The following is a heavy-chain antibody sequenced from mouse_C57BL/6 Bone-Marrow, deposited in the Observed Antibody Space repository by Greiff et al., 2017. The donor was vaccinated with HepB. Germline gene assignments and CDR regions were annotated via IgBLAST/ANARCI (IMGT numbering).Heavy chain of an antibody. CDR1: GYTFTDYN. Sequence: EVQLQQSGPELVKPGASVKIPCKASGYTFTDYNMDWVKQSHGKSLEWIGDINPNNGGTIYNQKFKGKATLTVDKSSSTAYMELRSLTSEDTAVYYCASGPNYGSSSSWFAYWGQGTLVTVSA. CDR3: ASGPNYGSSSSWFAY. CDR2: INPNNGGT. D-gene: IGHD1-1*01. J-gene: IGHJ3*01. V-gene: IGHV1-18*01.